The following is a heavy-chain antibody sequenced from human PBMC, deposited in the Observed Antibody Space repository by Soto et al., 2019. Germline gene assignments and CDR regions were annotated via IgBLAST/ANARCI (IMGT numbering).Heavy chain of an antibody. Sequence: GGSLRLSCAASGFTFSSYGMHWVRQAPGKGLEWVAVISYDGSNKYYADSVKGRFTISRDNSKNTLYLQMNSLRAEDTAVYYCAKDPHGIAAAGTSYYYGMDVWGQGTTVTVSS. CDR3: AKDPHGIAAAGTSYYYGMDV. CDR1: GFTFSSYG. CDR2: ISYDGSNK. D-gene: IGHD6-13*01. V-gene: IGHV3-30*18. J-gene: IGHJ6*02.